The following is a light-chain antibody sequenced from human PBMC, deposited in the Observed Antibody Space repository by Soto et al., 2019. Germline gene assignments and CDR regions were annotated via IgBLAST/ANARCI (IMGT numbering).Light chain of an antibody. CDR2: DVS. J-gene: IGLJ2*01. CDR1: SSDVGGYNY. Sequence: QSALTQPASVSGSPGQSITISCTGTSSDVGGYNYVSWYQQHPGKAPKLMIYDVSNRPSGVSNRFSGSKSGNTASLTISWLQAEDEAEYYCSSYTSSITVVFGGGTKLTVL. V-gene: IGLV2-14*01. CDR3: SSYTSSITVV.